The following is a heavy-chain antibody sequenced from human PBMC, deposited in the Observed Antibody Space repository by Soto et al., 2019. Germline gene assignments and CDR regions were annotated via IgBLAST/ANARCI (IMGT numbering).Heavy chain of an antibody. CDR3: AHIIIRFGGVRALDPFDF. CDR2: SYLDDDT. Sequence: SGPTLVNPTHTLTLTCTFSGCSLTTSRVGVGWIRHPPVKALEWLAISYLDDDTLYSPSLQSRLARTKDTSRNQVVLRMTNWDPEDTATYYCAHIIIRFGGVRALDPFDFWGQGTVVTVSS. CDR1: GCSLTTSRVG. D-gene: IGHD3-16*01. V-gene: IGHV2-5*02. J-gene: IGHJ3*01.